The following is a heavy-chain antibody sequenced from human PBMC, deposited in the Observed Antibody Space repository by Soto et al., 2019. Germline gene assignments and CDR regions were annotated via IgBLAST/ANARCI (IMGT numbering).Heavy chain of an antibody. Sequence: QVQLVQSGAEVRKPGSSVKVSCKISGGTFTNYVISWLRQAPGQGPEWMGGLIPIFGAANLAQKFQGRVTITADKSTSTVNMELSSLTSEDTAVYYCARGRSSPNFDPWGQGTLVTVSS. D-gene: IGHD6-6*01. V-gene: IGHV1-69*06. CDR1: GGTFTNYV. CDR3: ARGRSSPNFDP. J-gene: IGHJ5*02. CDR2: LIPIFGAA.